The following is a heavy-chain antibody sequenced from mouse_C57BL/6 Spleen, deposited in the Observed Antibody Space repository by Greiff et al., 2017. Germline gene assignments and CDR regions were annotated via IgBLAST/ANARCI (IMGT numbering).Heavy chain of an antibody. CDR2: IDPSDSYP. Sequence: QVQLQQPGAELVMPGASVKLSCKASGYTFTSYWMHWVKQRPGQGLEWIGEIDPSDSYPNYNQKFKGKSTLTVDKSSSTAYMQLSSLTSEDSAVYYCARIWGDAMDYWGQGTSVTVSS. D-gene: IGHD4-1*01. J-gene: IGHJ4*01. CDR1: GYTFTSYW. CDR3: ARIWGDAMDY. V-gene: IGHV1-69*01.